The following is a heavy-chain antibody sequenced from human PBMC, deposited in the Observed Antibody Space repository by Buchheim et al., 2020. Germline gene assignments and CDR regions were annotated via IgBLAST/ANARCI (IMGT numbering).Heavy chain of an antibody. CDR2: IYYSGST. CDR3: ARFNYYTTSGDNWFDP. Sequence: QVQLQESGPGLVKPSETLSLTCTVSGDSISSYYWSWIRQSPGKGLEWIGHIYYSGSTNYNPSLKSRVTISEDTSKNQFSLRLSSVTAADTAVYYCARFNYYTTSGDNWFDPWGQGTL. D-gene: IGHD3-3*01. CDR1: GDSISSYY. V-gene: IGHV4-59*01. J-gene: IGHJ5*02.